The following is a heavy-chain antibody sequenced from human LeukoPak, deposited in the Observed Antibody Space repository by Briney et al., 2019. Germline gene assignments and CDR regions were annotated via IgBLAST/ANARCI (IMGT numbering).Heavy chain of an antibody. Sequence: ASVKVSCKASGYTFTSYAMHWVRQAPGQRLEWMGWINAGNGNTKYSQEFQGRVTITRDTSASTAYMELSSLRSEDMAVYYCARDRGAYDSGVFDPWGQGTLVTVSP. CDR2: INAGNGNT. D-gene: IGHD3-22*01. J-gene: IGHJ5*02. V-gene: IGHV1-3*03. CDR1: GYTFTSYA. CDR3: ARDRGAYDSGVFDP.